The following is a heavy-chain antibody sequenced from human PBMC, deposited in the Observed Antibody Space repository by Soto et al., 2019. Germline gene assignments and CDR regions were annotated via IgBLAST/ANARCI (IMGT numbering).Heavy chain of an antibody. D-gene: IGHD1-26*01. CDR3: ASDLVGASDSYGLDV. CDR1: GFTFSNYG. Sequence: GGSLRLSCAASGFTFSNYGMHWVRQAPGKGLEWVAIIWHDGNNKYYADSVRGRFIISRDNSKNRLYLQMNSLRAEDTAVNYCASDLVGASDSYGLDVWGQGTPVTVSS. J-gene: IGHJ6*02. V-gene: IGHV3-33*01. CDR2: IWHDGNNK.